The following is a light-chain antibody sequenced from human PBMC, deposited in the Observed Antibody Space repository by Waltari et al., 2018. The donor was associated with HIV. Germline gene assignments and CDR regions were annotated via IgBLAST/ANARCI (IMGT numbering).Light chain of an antibody. J-gene: IGKJ4*01. CDR3: QQYDNLPLT. CDR2: DAS. V-gene: IGKV1-33*01. CDR1: QDISNY. Sequence: DIQMTQSPSSLSASVGDRVTITCQASQDISNYLNWYQQKPGKAPKLLIYDASNLETGVPSRFSGSGSGTDFTFTISSLQPEDIATYYCQQYDNLPLTFGVGTKVELK.